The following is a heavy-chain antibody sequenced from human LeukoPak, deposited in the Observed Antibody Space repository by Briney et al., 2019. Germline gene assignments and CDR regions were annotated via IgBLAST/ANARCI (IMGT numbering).Heavy chain of an antibody. D-gene: IGHD2-2*01. J-gene: IGHJ4*02. CDR2: IYHSGST. V-gene: IGHV4-30-2*01. CDR1: GGSISSGGYS. Sequence: SQTLSLTCVVSGGSISSGGYSWSWIRQPPGKGLEWIGYIYHSGSTYYNPSLKSRVTISVDRSKNQFSLKLSSVTAADTAVYYCARAGGSYAVDYWGQGTLVTVSS. CDR3: ARAGGSYAVDY.